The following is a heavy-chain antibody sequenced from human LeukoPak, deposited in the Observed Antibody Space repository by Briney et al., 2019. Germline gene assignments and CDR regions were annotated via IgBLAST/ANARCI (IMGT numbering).Heavy chain of an antibody. Sequence: PGGSPRLSCAASGFTVSDNYMGWVRQAPGKGLEWVSIIHSGGNTYYPDSVKGRFTISRDTSMNTLFLQMNSLRAEDTAVYYCARGYCPSSDCYEGRNLFDPWGQGTLVTVSS. D-gene: IGHD2-2*01. CDR1: GFTVSDNY. J-gene: IGHJ5*02. CDR2: IHSGGNT. CDR3: ARGYCPSSDCYEGRNLFDP. V-gene: IGHV3-53*01.